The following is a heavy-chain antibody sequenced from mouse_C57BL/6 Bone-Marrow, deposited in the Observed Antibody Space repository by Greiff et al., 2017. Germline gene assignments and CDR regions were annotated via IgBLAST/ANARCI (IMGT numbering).Heavy chain of an antibody. CDR2: INSDGGST. V-gene: IGHV5-2*01. CDR3: ARQSYYYGSSSAPWFAY. J-gene: IGHJ3*01. Sequence: EVKVVESGGGLVQPGESLKLSCESNEYEFPSHDMSWVRKTPEKRLELVAAINSDGGSTYYPDTMERRFIISRDNTKKTLYLQLSSLRSEDTALYYCARQSYYYGSSSAPWFAYWGQGTLVTVSA. CDR1: EYEFPSHD. D-gene: IGHD1-1*01.